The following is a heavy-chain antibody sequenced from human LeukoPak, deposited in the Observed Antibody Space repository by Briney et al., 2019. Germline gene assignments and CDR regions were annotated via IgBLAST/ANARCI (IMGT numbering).Heavy chain of an antibody. CDR2: ISASSSFI. CDR3: ARGYCSRTSCEDFDY. D-gene: IGHD2-2*01. CDR1: GFTFSHYS. J-gene: IGHJ4*02. V-gene: IGHV3-21*01. Sequence: GGSLRLSCAASGFTFSHYSMNWVRQAPGKGLEWVSSISASSSFIYYADSLKGRFTISRDNAKNSLYLQMNSLRAEDTAVFYCARGYCSRTSCEDFDYWGQGALVTVSS.